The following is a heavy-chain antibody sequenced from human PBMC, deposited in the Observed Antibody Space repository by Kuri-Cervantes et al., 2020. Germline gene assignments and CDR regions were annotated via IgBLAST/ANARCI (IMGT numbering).Heavy chain of an antibody. CDR2: INHSGST. D-gene: IGHD5-18*01. CDR3: ARGGGYSYGSYYYYYMDV. V-gene: IGHV4-34*01. Sequence: GSLRLSCAVYGGSFSGYYWSWIRQSPGKGLEWIGEINHSGSTNYNPSLKSRVTISVDTSKNQFSLKLNSVTAADTAVYYCARGGGYSYGSYYYYYMDVWGKGTTVTVSS. CDR1: GGSFSGYY. J-gene: IGHJ6*03.